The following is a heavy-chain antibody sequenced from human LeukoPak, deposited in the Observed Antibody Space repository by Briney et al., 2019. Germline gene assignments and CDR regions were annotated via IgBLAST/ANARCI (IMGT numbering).Heavy chain of an antibody. CDR3: AQDRFSFVH. D-gene: IGHD2-2*01. Sequence: SETLSLTCSVSGGSISYYYWSWIRQFPGKGLEWIGYISDGESPDYNPSLQSRVTIYVDSSKNQFFLNLTSVTAADTAVYYCAQDRFSFVHWGQGTLVTVSS. CDR1: GGSISYYY. V-gene: IGHV4-59*01. J-gene: IGHJ1*01. CDR2: ISDGESP.